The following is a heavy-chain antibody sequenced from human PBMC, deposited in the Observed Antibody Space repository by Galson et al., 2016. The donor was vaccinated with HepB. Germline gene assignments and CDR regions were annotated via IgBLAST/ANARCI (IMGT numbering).Heavy chain of an antibody. V-gene: IGHV3-23*01. J-gene: IGHJ4*02. CDR3: AGKRHGNFPFDY. Sequence: SLRLSCAVSGFTFSNYAMSWVRQAPVKGLEWVSAISGTSITTLYADSVRGRFTISRDNSKNTLYLQMSSLRDDDTAVYFCAGKRHGNFPFDYWGQGTLVTVSS. CDR1: GFTFSNYA. CDR2: ISGTSITT. D-gene: IGHD4-23*01.